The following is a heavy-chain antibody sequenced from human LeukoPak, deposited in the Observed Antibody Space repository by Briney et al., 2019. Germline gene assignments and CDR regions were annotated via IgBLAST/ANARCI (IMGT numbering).Heavy chain of an antibody. V-gene: IGHV1-2*02. CDR2: INPNSGGT. CDR1: GYSFTGYY. CDR3: ARESLLGIALAGLFDY. J-gene: IGHJ4*02. D-gene: IGHD6-19*01. Sequence: GASVKVSCKASGYSFTGYYIHWVRQAPGQGLEWMGWINPNSGGTNYAQKSQGRVTTTRDTSISTAYMELSRLRSDDTAVYYCARESLLGIALAGLFDYWGKGPLVPVSS.